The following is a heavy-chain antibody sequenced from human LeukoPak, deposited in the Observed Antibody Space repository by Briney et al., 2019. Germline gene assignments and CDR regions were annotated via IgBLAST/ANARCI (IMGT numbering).Heavy chain of an antibody. D-gene: IGHD2-15*01. CDR2: VSGSGGGT. J-gene: IGHJ4*02. CDR3: ANLRGRGAYACSGASCYSY. Sequence: PGGSLRLSCEASGFTFSSYAMSWVRQAPGKGLEWVSGVSGSGGGTYYTDSVKGRFTISRDNSQNTLILQMNSLRVEATAVYYCANLRGRGAYACSGASCYSYWGQGTLVTVSP. V-gene: IGHV3-23*01. CDR1: GFTFSSYA.